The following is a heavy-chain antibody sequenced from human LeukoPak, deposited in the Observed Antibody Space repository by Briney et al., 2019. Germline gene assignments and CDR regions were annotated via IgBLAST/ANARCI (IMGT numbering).Heavy chain of an antibody. Sequence: GGSLRLSCAASGFTFSSYAMSWVRQAPGKGLEWVSAISGSGGSTYYADSVKGRFTISRDNSKNTLYLQMNSLRAEDTAVYYCARAHSSSWYGDFDYWGQGTLVTVSS. CDR1: GFTFSSYA. J-gene: IGHJ4*02. D-gene: IGHD6-13*01. CDR2: ISGSGGST. V-gene: IGHV3-23*01. CDR3: ARAHSSSWYGDFDY.